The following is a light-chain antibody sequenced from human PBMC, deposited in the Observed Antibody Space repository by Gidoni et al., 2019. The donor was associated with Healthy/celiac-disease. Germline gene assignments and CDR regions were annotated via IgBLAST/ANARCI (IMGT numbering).Light chain of an antibody. Sequence: QSALTQPPSVSGSPGASVTISGTGTSSDVGGSNYVPWYQQHPGKSPKLMIYESSHRPSGVSNLVSGSKSGNTCPLTISGLQVEDDVDDYCSSYTSISTQVFGTGTKVTV. V-gene: IGLV2-14*01. J-gene: IGLJ1*01. CDR1: SSDVGGSNY. CDR2: ESS. CDR3: SSYTSISTQV.